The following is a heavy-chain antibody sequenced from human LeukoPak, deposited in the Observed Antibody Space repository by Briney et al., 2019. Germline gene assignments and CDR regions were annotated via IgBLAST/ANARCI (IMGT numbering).Heavy chain of an antibody. J-gene: IGHJ4*02. CDR2: INHSGST. V-gene: IGHV4-34*01. CDR1: GFTFSSYS. D-gene: IGHD3-3*01. Sequence: GSLRLSCVASGFTFSSYSMKWVRQPPGKGLEWIGEINHSGSTNYNPSLKSRVTISVDTSKNQFSLKLSSVTAADTAVYYCARTRSGGIRIFGVAYFDYWGQGTLVTVSS. CDR3: ARTRSGGIRIFGVAYFDY.